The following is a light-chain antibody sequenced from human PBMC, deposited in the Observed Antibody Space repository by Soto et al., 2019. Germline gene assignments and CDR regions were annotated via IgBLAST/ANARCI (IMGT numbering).Light chain of an antibody. CDR1: QSVLYSSNNKNY. V-gene: IGKV4-1*01. CDR3: QQYDSPPPT. J-gene: IGKJ1*01. CDR2: WAS. Sequence: DIVMTQSPDSLAVSLGERATINCKSSQSVLYSSNNKNYLAWYQQKPGQPPKLLIYWASTRESGVPDRFSGSGSGTDVTLTISSLQAEDVAVYYCQQYDSPPPTFGQGTKVEIK.